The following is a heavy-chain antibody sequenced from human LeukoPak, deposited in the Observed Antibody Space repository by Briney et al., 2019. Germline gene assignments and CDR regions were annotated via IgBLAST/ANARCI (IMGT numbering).Heavy chain of an antibody. Sequence: GSLRLSCAASRFTSSNYAMSWVRQAPGKGLEWVSAISGSYTWYADSVKGRFTISTDNSKNTLYLQMNSLRAEDTALYYCAKGSSSSRPYYFDYWAREPWSPSPQ. D-gene: IGHD6-6*01. J-gene: IGHJ4*02. V-gene: IGHV3-23*01. CDR2: ISGSYT. CDR1: RFTSSNYA. CDR3: AKGSSSSRPYYFDY.